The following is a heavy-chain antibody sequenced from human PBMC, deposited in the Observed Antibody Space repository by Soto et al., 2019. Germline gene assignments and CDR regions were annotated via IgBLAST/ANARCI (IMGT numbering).Heavy chain of an antibody. CDR2: IYYSGST. D-gene: IGHD4-17*01. V-gene: IGHV4-31*03. Sequence: TLSLTCTVSGGSISSGGYYWSWIRQHPGKGLEWIGYIYYSGSTYYNPSLKSRVTISVDRSKNQLSLKLSSVTAADTAVYYCARGTTTVTTFDYSGQGTLVTVSS. J-gene: IGHJ4*02. CDR3: ARGTTTVTTFDY. CDR1: GGSISSGGYY.